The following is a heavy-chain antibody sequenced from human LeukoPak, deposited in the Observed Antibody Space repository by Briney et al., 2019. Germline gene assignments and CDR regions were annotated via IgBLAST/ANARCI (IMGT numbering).Heavy chain of an antibody. V-gene: IGHV3-49*04. J-gene: IGHJ3*01. Sequence: GSLRLSCAASGFTFSSYGMHWVRQAPGKGLEWVGFIRSKAYGGTTEYAASVKGRFTISRDDSKSIAYLQMNSLKTEDTAVYYCARGGDFGVPAPLGIDAFDFWGQGTMVTVSS. CDR3: ARGGDFGVPAPLGIDAFDF. CDR1: GFTFSSYG. CDR2: IRSKAYGGTT. D-gene: IGHD2-2*01.